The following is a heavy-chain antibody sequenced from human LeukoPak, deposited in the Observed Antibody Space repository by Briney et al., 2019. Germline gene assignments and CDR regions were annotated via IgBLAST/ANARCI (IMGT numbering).Heavy chain of an antibody. Sequence: ASVKVSCKASGYTFTSYGISWVRQAPGQGLEWMGWISAYNGNTNYARKLQGRVTMTTDTSTSTAYMELRSLRSDDTAVYYCAVTGSGSYYALFDYWGQGTLVTVSS. J-gene: IGHJ4*02. D-gene: IGHD3-10*01. CDR1: GYTFTSYG. V-gene: IGHV1-18*04. CDR2: ISAYNGNT. CDR3: AVTGSGSYYALFDY.